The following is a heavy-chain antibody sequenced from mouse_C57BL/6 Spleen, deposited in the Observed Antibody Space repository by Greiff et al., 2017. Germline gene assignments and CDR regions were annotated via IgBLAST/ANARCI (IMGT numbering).Heavy chain of an antibody. CDR2: IYPRDGST. V-gene: IGHV1-78*01. Sequence: VQLQQSDAELVKPGASVKISCKVSGYTFTDHTIHWMQQRPEQGLEWIGYIYPRDGSTKYNEKFKGKATLTVDKSSSTAYMQLNSLTSEDSAVXFCARAIYCYSRSYVDWFAYWGQGTLVTVSA. CDR1: GYTFTDHT. D-gene: IGHD1-1*01. J-gene: IGHJ3*01. CDR3: ARAIYCYSRSYVDWFAY.